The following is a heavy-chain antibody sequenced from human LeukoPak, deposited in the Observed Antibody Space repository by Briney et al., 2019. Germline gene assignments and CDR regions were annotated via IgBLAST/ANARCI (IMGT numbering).Heavy chain of an antibody. J-gene: IGHJ5*02. Sequence: GGSLRLSCAASGFTFSSYWMSLVRQAPGKGLEWVANIKQDGSEKYYVDSVKGRFTISRDNAKNSLYLQMNSLRAEDTAVYYCARDPHYYDSSAWGQGTLVTVSS. D-gene: IGHD3-22*01. CDR1: GFTFSSYW. V-gene: IGHV3-7*01. CDR2: IKQDGSEK. CDR3: ARDPHYYDSSA.